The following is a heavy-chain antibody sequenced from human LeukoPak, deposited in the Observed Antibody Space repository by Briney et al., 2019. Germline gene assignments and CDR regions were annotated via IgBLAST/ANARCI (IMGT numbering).Heavy chain of an antibody. CDR3: ARVGDNYHWYLDL. CDR2: IYSGADT. J-gene: IGHJ2*01. CDR1: GFSVSTKY. D-gene: IGHD5-24*01. V-gene: IGHV3-53*01. Sequence: GGSLTLSCAASGFSVSTKYMNWVRQAPGKGLERVSIIYSGADTYYADSVKGRFTISRDTSKNILFLHMSNLRVEDTAVYYCARVGDNYHWYLDLWGRGTLVSVSS.